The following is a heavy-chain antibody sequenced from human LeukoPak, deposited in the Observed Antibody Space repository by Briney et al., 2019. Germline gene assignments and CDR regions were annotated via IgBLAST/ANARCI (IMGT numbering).Heavy chain of an antibody. CDR3: ARGHGSGWYFDY. V-gene: IGHV4-59*01. D-gene: IGHD6-19*01. CDR1: GGSFSGYY. Sequence: PSETLSLTCAVYGGSFSGYYWSWIRQPPGKGLEWIGYIYYSGSTNYNPSLKSRVTISVDTSKNQFSLKLSSVTAADTAVYYCARGHGSGWYFDYWGQGTLVTVSS. J-gene: IGHJ4*02. CDR2: IYYSGST.